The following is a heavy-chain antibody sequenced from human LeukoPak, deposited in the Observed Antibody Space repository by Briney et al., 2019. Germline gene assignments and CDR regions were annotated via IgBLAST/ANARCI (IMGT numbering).Heavy chain of an antibody. Sequence: GASVKVSCKASGYTFTGYYMHWVRQAPGQGLEWMGWINPNSGGTNYAQKFQGRVTMTRDTSISTAYMELSRLRSDDTAVYYCARPLTAAGISYYYGMDVWGQGTTVTVSS. CDR1: GYTFTGYY. V-gene: IGHV1-2*02. D-gene: IGHD6-13*01. CDR2: INPNSGGT. CDR3: ARPLTAAGISYYYGMDV. J-gene: IGHJ6*02.